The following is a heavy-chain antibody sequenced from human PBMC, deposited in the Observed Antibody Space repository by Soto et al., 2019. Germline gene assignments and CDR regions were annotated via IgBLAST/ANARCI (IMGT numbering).Heavy chain of an antibody. D-gene: IGHD6-19*01. V-gene: IGHV1-18*01. CDR3: ARDIAVAGAIGAFDI. CDR1: GYTFTSYG. J-gene: IGHJ3*02. Sequence: ASVKVSCKASGYTFTSYGISWVRQAPGQGLEWMGWISAYNGNTNYAQKLQGRVTMTTDTSTSTAYMELRSLRSDDTAVYYCARDIAVAGAIGAFDIWGQGTMVTVSS. CDR2: ISAYNGNT.